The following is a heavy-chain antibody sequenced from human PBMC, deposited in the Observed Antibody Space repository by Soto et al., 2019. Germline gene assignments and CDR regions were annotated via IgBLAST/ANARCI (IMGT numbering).Heavy chain of an antibody. V-gene: IGHV3-66*01. CDR1: GFTVSTNH. Sequence: EVQLVESGGGLVQPGGSLRLSCAASGFTVSTNHVNWVRQAPGKGLEWVSVIRSGGDTFYADSVTGRFTISRDNSKNTLYLQMNSLRAEDTAMYYCAKGIVVGVSAADYWGQGTLVTVSS. CDR3: AKGIVVGVSAADY. D-gene: IGHD2-2*01. J-gene: IGHJ4*02. CDR2: IRSGGDT.